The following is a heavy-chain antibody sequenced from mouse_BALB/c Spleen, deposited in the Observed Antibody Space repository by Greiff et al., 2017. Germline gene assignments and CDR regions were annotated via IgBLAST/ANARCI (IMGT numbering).Heavy chain of an antibody. V-gene: IGHV1-5*01. D-gene: IGHD4-1*01. Sequence: VQLQQSGTVLARPGASGKMSCKASGYTFTSYWMHWVKQRPGQGLEWIGAIYPGNSDTSYNQKFKGKAKLTAVTSTSTAYMELSSLTNEDSAVYYCTRPTGTGYYYAMDYWGQGTSVTVSS. CDR2: IYPGNSDT. J-gene: IGHJ4*01. CDR3: TRPTGTGYYYAMDY. CDR1: GYTFTSYW.